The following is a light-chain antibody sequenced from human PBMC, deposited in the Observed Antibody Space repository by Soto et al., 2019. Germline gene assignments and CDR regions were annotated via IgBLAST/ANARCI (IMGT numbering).Light chain of an antibody. Sequence: EIVLTQSPATLSLSPGERATLSCRASQSFSSYLAWYQQKPGQVPRLLIYDASKRATGIPARFSGRGSGPDFTLPLSGLEPEDFAVYYCQQRSNWPPVITFGQGTRLEI. J-gene: IGKJ5*01. V-gene: IGKV3-11*01. CDR2: DAS. CDR1: QSFSSY. CDR3: QQRSNWPPVIT.